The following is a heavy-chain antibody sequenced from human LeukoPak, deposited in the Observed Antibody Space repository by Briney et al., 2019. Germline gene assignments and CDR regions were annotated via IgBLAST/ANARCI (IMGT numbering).Heavy chain of an antibody. D-gene: IGHD5-18*01. CDR2: ISSSSSYI. Sequence: GGSLRLSCAASGFTFSSYSMNWVRQAPGKGLEWVSSISSSSSYIYYADSVKGRFTISRDNAKDSLYLQMNSLRAEDTAVYYCASQEYGYADYWGQGTLVTVSS. CDR1: GFTFSSYS. J-gene: IGHJ4*02. CDR3: ASQEYGYADY. V-gene: IGHV3-21*01.